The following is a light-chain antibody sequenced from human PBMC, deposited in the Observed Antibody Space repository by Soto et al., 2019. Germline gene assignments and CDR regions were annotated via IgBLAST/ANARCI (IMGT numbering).Light chain of an antibody. V-gene: IGLV2-23*01. J-gene: IGLJ2*01. Sequence: QSVLTQPASVSGSPGQSITISCTGTSSDVGSYNLVSWYQQHPGKAPKLRIYEGNKRPSGVSNRFSGSKSGNTASLTISGLQAEDEADYYCSSFSDSTTLLFGGGTKLTVL. CDR2: EGN. CDR1: SSDVGSYNL. CDR3: SSFSDSTTLL.